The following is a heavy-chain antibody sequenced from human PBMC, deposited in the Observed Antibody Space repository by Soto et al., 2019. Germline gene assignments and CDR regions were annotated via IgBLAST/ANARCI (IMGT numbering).Heavy chain of an antibody. D-gene: IGHD6-13*01. Sequence: GGSLRLSCAASGFTFDDYAMHWVRQAPGKGLEWVSGISWNSGSIGCADSVKGRFTINPDTSKNQFSLQLNSVTPEDTAVYYCTRDTAAPGPDFDYWGQGTLVTVSS. CDR2: ISWNSGSI. J-gene: IGHJ4*02. V-gene: IGHV3-9*01. CDR1: GFTFDDYA. CDR3: TRDTAAPGPDFDY.